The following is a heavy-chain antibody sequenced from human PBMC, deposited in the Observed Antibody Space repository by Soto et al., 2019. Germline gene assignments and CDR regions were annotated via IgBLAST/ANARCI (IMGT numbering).Heavy chain of an antibody. Sequence: GGSLRLSCAGSGFTFSSYWMHWVRQAPGKGLVWVSRINGDGTSTNYADSVKGRFTISRDNAKNTLYLQMNSLRVEDTAVYYCARAVAAAGMSFEYWGQGTLVTVSS. CDR2: INGDGTST. CDR1: GFTFSSYW. J-gene: IGHJ4*02. D-gene: IGHD6-13*01. V-gene: IGHV3-74*01. CDR3: ARAVAAAGMSFEY.